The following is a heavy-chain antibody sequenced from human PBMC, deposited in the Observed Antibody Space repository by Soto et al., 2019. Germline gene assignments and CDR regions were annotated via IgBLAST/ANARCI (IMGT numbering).Heavy chain of an antibody. CDR2: IYYSGST. CDR1: GGSISSSSYY. D-gene: IGHD2-8*01. J-gene: IGHJ3*02. CDR3: ARRGYYAISAFDI. V-gene: IGHV4-39*01. Sequence: QLQLQESGPGLVKPSETLSLTCTVSGGSISSSSYYWGWIRQPPGKGLEWIGSIYYSGSTYYNPSLKCRVTISVDTSKNQFPRKLTSVTAAVTAVYYCARRGYYAISAFDIWGQGTMVTVSS.